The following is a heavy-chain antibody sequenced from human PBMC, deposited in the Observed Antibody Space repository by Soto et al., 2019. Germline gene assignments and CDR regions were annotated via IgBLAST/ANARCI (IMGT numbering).Heavy chain of an antibody. CDR2: VSYDGNNE. Sequence: QVQLVESGGGVVQPGRSLRLSCAASGFTFSSYGMHWVRQAPGKGLEWVAVVSYDGNNEYYADSVKDRFTISRDNSKNTLYLQMNSLTAEDTAMYYCAKTITTPAVSSYSRDSTGRGALIDYWGQGTLVIVSS. D-gene: IGHD3-3*01. CDR3: AKTITTPAVSSYSRDSTGRGALIDY. V-gene: IGHV3-30*18. J-gene: IGHJ4*02. CDR1: GFTFSSYG.